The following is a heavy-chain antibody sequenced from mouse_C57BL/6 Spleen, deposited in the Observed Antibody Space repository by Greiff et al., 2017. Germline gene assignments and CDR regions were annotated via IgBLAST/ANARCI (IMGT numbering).Heavy chain of an antibody. Sequence: QVQLQQPGAELVRPGSSVKLSCKASGYTFTSYWMDWVKQRPGQGLEWIGNIYPSDSETHYNQKFKDKATLTVDKSSSTAYMQLSSLTSEDSAVYYCARSGFTTVGDAMDYWGQGTSVTVSS. CDR2: IYPSDSET. CDR3: ARSGFTTVGDAMDY. V-gene: IGHV1-61*01. D-gene: IGHD1-1*01. CDR1: GYTFTSYW. J-gene: IGHJ4*01.